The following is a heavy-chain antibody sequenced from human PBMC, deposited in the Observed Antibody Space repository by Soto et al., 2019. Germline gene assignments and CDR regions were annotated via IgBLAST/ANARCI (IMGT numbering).Heavy chain of an antibody. Sequence: SETLSLTCAVYGGSFSGYYWSWIRQPPGKGLEWIGEINHSGSTNYNPSLKSRVTISVDTSKNQFSLKLSSVTAADTAVYYCARGPPGYGSGRGPYYYYGMDVWGQGTTVTAP. D-gene: IGHD3-10*01. CDR2: INHSGST. V-gene: IGHV4-34*01. J-gene: IGHJ6*02. CDR3: ARGPPGYGSGRGPYYYYGMDV. CDR1: GGSFSGYY.